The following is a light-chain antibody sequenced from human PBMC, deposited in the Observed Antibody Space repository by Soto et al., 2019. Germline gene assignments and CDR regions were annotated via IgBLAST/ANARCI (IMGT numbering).Light chain of an antibody. Sequence: QAVVTQPPSVSVAPGQKVTISCSGSYSNIGNNYVSWYQQLPGTAPKLLIYDNNKRPSGIPDRFSGSKSGASGTLAITGLQTGDEADYYCATWDSSLSGEVFGGGTQLTVL. J-gene: IGLJ2*01. CDR2: DNN. CDR3: ATWDSSLSGEV. V-gene: IGLV1-51*01. CDR1: YSNIGNNY.